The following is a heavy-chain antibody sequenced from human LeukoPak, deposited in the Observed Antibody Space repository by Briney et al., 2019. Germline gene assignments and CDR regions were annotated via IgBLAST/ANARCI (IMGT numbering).Heavy chain of an antibody. D-gene: IGHD2/OR15-2a*01. CDR2: ISYDGSNK. Sequence: PGGSLRLSCAASGFTFSNYAMNWVRQAPGKGLEWVAVISYDGSNKYYADSVKGRFTISRDNSKNTLYLQMNSLRAEDTAVYYCARSFGSRGGPYYFDYWGQGTLVTVSS. V-gene: IGHV3-30-3*01. CDR3: ARSFGSRGGPYYFDY. CDR1: GFTFSNYA. J-gene: IGHJ4*02.